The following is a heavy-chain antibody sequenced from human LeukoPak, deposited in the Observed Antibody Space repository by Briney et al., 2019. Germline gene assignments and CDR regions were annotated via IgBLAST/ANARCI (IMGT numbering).Heavy chain of an antibody. CDR1: GYTFTGYY. CDR3: ASTKGYYYMDV. CDR2: IKTNTGNP. J-gene: IGHJ6*03. D-gene: IGHD2-8*01. Sequence: ASVKVSCKAFGYTFTGYYMHWVRQAPGQGLEWMGWIKTNTGNPTYAPAFTGQFVFSLDTSVSTAYLQISSLKAEDTGVYYCASTKGYYYMDVWGKGTTVTVSS. V-gene: IGHV7-4-1*02.